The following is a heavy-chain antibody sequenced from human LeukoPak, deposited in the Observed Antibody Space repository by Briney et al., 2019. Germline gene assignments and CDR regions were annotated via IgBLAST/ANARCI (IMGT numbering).Heavy chain of an antibody. V-gene: IGHV3-7*01. Sequence: KPGGSLRLSCAASGFTFSSYAMSWVRQAPGKGLEWVANINRDGSEKYHVDSVKGRFTISRDNAKNSLFLRMNSLRAEDTAVYYCARDEDWSHDYWGQGTLVTVSS. J-gene: IGHJ4*02. CDR2: INRDGSEK. D-gene: IGHD3/OR15-3a*01. CDR1: GFTFSSYA. CDR3: ARDEDWSHDY.